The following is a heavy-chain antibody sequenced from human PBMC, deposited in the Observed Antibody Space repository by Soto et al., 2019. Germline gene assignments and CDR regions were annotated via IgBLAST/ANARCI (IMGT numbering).Heavy chain of an antibody. Sequence: EVQLLESGGGLAQPGGSLRLSWAGSGFSFTNYAMMWVRQAPGKGLEWVSGIYGNGAGISYPDSVKGRFTIYRDNPRHTVFLQMYGLRVDHTAVYWCAKAAVYGDGAWLAEPLGQGTLVTVSP. CDR3: AKAAVYGDGAWLAEP. J-gene: IGHJ5*02. CDR1: GFSFTNYA. D-gene: IGHD4-17*01. CDR2: IYGNGAGI. V-gene: IGHV3-23*01.